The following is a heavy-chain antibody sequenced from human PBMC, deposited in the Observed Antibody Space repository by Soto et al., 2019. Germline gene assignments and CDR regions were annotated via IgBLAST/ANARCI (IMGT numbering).Heavy chain of an antibody. D-gene: IGHD2-15*01. V-gene: IGHV1-3*01. CDR1: GYTFTSYA. J-gene: IGHJ5*02. Sequence: ASVKVSCKASGYTFTSYAMHWVRQAPGQRLERMGWINAGNGNTKYSQKFQGRVTLTRDTSASIAYMELSSLRSEDTAVYYCARGPMLVGAALHWFDPWGQGTLVTVSS. CDR2: INAGNGNT. CDR3: ARGPMLVGAALHWFDP.